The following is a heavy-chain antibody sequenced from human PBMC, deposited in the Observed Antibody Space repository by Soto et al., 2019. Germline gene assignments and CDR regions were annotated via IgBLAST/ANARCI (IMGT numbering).Heavy chain of an antibody. CDR1: GYAFTSYG. V-gene: IGHV1-18*01. CDR3: ARADSSSWSYWFDP. Sequence: EASVTVSCKASGYAFTSYGISWVRQAPGQGLEWMGWISAYNANTNYAQKLQGRVTMTTDTSTSTAYMELRSLKSDDTAVYYCARADSSSWSYWFDPWGQGTLVTVSS. D-gene: IGHD6-13*01. J-gene: IGHJ5*02. CDR2: ISAYNANT.